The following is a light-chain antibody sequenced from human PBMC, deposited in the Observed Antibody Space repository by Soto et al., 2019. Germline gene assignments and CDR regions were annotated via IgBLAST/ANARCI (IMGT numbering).Light chain of an antibody. CDR1: QSVTSSY. V-gene: IGKV3-20*01. CDR3: QQYGSSPGT. Sequence: EIVLTQSPCTLSLSPGERATVSCRASQSVTSSYLAWYQQKPGQAPRLLIYGASSRASGIPDRFRGSGSGTDFTLTISRLESEDFAVYYCQQYGSSPGTFGRGTKVDNK. J-gene: IGKJ1*01. CDR2: GAS.